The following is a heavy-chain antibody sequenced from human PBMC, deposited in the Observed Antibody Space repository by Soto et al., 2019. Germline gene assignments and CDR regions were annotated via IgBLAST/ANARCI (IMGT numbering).Heavy chain of an antibody. J-gene: IGHJ4*01. CDR3: ARPRGLSQPFEKPNSLDQ. V-gene: IGHV4-30-2*01. CDR2: IYHSGST. Sequence: SESLCLTCAVSGVSISSGGYSWSWIRQPPGKGLEWIGYIYHSGSTYYNPSLKSRVTISVERSKNQFSLKLTSVTAADTAVSYCARPRGLSQPFEKPNSLDQWGHGTLDTVSP. CDR1: GVSISSGGYS. D-gene: IGHD1-1*01.